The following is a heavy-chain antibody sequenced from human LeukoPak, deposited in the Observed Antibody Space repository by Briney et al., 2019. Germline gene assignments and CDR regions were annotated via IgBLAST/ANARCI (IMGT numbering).Heavy chain of an antibody. D-gene: IGHD3-16*02. V-gene: IGHV1-2*02. J-gene: IGHJ5*02. CDR1: GYTFTGYY. Sequence: ASVKVSCKASGYTFTGYYMHWVRQAPGQGFEWMGWINPNSGGTNYAQKFQGRVTMTRDTSISTAYMELSRLRSDDTAVYYCAREHDYVWGSYRSNNWFDPWGQGTLVTVSS. CDR3: AREHDYVWGSYRSNNWFDP. CDR2: INPNSGGT.